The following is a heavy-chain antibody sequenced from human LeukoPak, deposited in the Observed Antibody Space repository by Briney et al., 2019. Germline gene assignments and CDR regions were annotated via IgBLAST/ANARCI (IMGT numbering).Heavy chain of an antibody. CDR3: ARAFMITFGGGFDY. Sequence: PSETLSLTCTVSGVSSSSSYWSWIRQPPGKGLEWIGYIFYTGDSNHNPSLKSRVSISVDTSKNQFSLKLSSVTAADTAVYYCARAFMITFGGGFDYWGQGTLVTVSS. D-gene: IGHD3-16*01. CDR1: GVSSSSSY. V-gene: IGHV4-59*12. CDR2: IFYTGDS. J-gene: IGHJ4*02.